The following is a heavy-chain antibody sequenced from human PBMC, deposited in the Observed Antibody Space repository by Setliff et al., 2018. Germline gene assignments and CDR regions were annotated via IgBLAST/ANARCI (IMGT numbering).Heavy chain of an antibody. D-gene: IGHD6-13*01. V-gene: IGHV4-39*07. CDR3: ARGGLAAAATH. J-gene: IGHJ4*02. CDR1: GDSMNSGVYY. CDR2: IYSGGTT. Sequence: PSETLSLTCKVSGDSMNSGVYYWAWIRQPPGKGLEWIGRIYSGGTTYYNSSLKSRVTISVDTSKSQFSLRLNSVTAADTAVYYCARGGLAAAATHWGQGTLVTVSS.